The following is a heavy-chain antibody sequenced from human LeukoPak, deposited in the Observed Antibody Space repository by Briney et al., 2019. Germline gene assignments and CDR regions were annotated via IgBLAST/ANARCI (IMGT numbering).Heavy chain of an antibody. J-gene: IGHJ1*01. CDR2: IIPIFGTA. CDR3: ARGLPGRYSSSWPEYFQH. D-gene: IGHD6-13*01. Sequence: SVKVSCKASGGTFSSYAISWVRQAPGKGLEWMGGIIPIFGTANYAQKFQGRVTITADKSTSTAYMELSSLRSEDTAVYYCARGLPGRYSSSWPEYFQHWGQGTRVIVSA. V-gene: IGHV1-69*06. CDR1: GGTFSSYA.